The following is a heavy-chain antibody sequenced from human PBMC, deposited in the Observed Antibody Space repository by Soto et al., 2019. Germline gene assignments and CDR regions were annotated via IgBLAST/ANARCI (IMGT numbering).Heavy chain of an antibody. CDR3: ARHGIVATILDY. D-gene: IGHD5-12*01. J-gene: IGHJ4*02. CDR2: IYYSGRT. V-gene: IGHV4-61*01. Sequence: SETLSLTCFVSGGSVSSTYYYWSWIRQPPGKELEWIGYIYYSGRTDYKSSLKSRVTISLDPSKNQVSLKLNSVTAADTAVYYCARHGIVATILDYWGQGTLVTVSS. CDR1: GGSVSSTYYY.